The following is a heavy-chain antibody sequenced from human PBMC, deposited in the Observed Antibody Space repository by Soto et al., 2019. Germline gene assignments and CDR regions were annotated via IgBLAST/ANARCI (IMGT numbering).Heavy chain of an antibody. D-gene: IGHD6-6*01. CDR3: ARTSYSSSSNY. V-gene: IGHV4-39*01. CDR2: IYYSGST. J-gene: IGHJ4*02. Sequence: PSETLSLTCTVSGGSISSSSYYWGWIRQPPGKGLEWIGSIYYSGSTYYNPSLKSRVTISVDTSKNQFSLKLSSVTAADTAVYYCARTSYSSSSNYWGQGTLVTVSS. CDR1: GGSISSSSYY.